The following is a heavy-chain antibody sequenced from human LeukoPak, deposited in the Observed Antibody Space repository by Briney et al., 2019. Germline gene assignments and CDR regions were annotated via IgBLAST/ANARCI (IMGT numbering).Heavy chain of an antibody. V-gene: IGHV3-21*01. CDR3: ARESWSDSVAFDI. Sequence: PGGSLRLSCAAAGFTLSSYSMNWVRQAPGKGLEWVSSISGSSSSTYYADSLKGRFTISRDSAKRTLYLQMNSLRAEDTAMYYCARESWSDSVAFDIWGLGTMVIVSS. D-gene: IGHD3-3*01. CDR1: GFTLSSYS. CDR2: ISGSSSST. J-gene: IGHJ3*02.